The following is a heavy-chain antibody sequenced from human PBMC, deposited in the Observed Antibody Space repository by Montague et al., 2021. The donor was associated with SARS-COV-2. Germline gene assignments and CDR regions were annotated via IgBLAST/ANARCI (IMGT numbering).Heavy chain of an antibody. CDR1: GGSVSSNSAA. D-gene: IGHD6-13*01. CDR3: ARGGSWLYYFDY. V-gene: IGHV6-1*01. CDR2: TYYRSKWYN. Sequence: SVISGGSVSSNSAAWNWIRQSPSRGLEWLGRTYYRSKWYNDYAVSVKSRITINPDTSKNQFSLQLNSVTPEDTAVYYCARGGSWLYYFDYWGQGTLVTVSS. J-gene: IGHJ4*02.